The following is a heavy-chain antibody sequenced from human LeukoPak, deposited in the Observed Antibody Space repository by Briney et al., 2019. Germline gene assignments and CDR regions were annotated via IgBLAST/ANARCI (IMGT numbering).Heavy chain of an antibody. J-gene: IGHJ4*02. V-gene: IGHV3-23*01. CDR2: ISGSGGST. CDR1: GFTFSSYA. Sequence: GGSLRLSCAASGFTFSSYAMSWVWQAPGKGLEWVSAISGSGGSTYYADSVKGRFTISRDKAKNTLYVQMNSLRAEDTAVYYCARGGVYSYGSFDYWGQGTLVTVSS. D-gene: IGHD5-18*01. CDR3: ARGGVYSYGSFDY.